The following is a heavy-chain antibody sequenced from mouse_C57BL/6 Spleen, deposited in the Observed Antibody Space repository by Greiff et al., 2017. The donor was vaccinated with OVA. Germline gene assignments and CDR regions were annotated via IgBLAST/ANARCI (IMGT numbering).Heavy chain of an antibody. V-gene: IGHV5-12*01. CDR2: ISNGGGST. Sequence: EVKLVESGGGLVQPGGSLKLSCAASGFTFSDYYMYWVRQTPEKRLEWVAYISNGGGSTYYPDTVKGRFTISRDNAKNTLYLQMSRLKSEDTAMYYCARPYYYGSSWYFDVWGTGTTVTVSS. D-gene: IGHD1-1*01. CDR3: ARPYYYGSSWYFDV. CDR1: GFTFSDYY. J-gene: IGHJ1*03.